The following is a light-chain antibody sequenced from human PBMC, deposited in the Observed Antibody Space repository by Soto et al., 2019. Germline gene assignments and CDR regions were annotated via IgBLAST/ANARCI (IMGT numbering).Light chain of an antibody. Sequence: IVLTQSPGTLSLSPGERATLSCRASQSVSSSYFAWYQHKPGQAPRLLLYGTSSRATGVPDRFSGSGSGTEFTLTISRLEPEDFAVYYCQQYGSAWTFGQGTKVEIK. J-gene: IGKJ1*01. CDR2: GTS. V-gene: IGKV3-20*01. CDR1: QSVSSSY. CDR3: QQYGSAWT.